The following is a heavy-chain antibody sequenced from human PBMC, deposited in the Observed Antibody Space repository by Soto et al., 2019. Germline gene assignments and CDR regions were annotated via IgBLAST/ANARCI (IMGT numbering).Heavy chain of an antibody. Sequence: GGSLRLSCAASGFTLSSYSMNWVRQAPGKALEWVSSISSSSSYIYYADSVKGRFTISRDNAKNSLYLQMNSLRAEDTAVYYCARHAYSSSWYVHWFDPWGQGTLVTVSS. CDR3: ARHAYSSSWYVHWFDP. J-gene: IGHJ5*02. CDR1: GFTLSSYS. CDR2: ISSSSSYI. V-gene: IGHV3-21*01. D-gene: IGHD6-13*01.